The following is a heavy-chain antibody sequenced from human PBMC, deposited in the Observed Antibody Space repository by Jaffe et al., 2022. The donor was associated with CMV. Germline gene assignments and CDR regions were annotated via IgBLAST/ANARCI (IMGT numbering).Heavy chain of an antibody. Sequence: QVQLQQWGAGLLKPSETLSLTCAVYGGSFSGYYWSWIRQPPGKGLEWIGEINHSGSTNYNPSLKSRVTISVDTSKNQFSLKLSSVTAADTAVYYCARGLLAPHNDYWGQGTLVTVSS. CDR1: GGSFSGYY. J-gene: IGHJ4*02. V-gene: IGHV4-34*01. CDR2: INHSGST. CDR3: ARGLLAPHNDY.